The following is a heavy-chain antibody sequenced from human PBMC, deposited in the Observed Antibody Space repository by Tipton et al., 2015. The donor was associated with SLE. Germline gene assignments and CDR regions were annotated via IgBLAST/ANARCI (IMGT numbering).Heavy chain of an antibody. Sequence: TLSLTCTVSGGSISSSSYYWGWIRQPPGKGLEWIGSIYYSGSTYYNPSLKSRVTISVDTSKNQFSLKLSSVTAADTAVYYCARVIYGSGTDAFDIWGQGTMVTVSS. D-gene: IGHD3-10*01. V-gene: IGHV4-39*07. J-gene: IGHJ3*02. CDR1: GGSISSSSYY. CDR2: IYYSGST. CDR3: ARVIYGSGTDAFDI.